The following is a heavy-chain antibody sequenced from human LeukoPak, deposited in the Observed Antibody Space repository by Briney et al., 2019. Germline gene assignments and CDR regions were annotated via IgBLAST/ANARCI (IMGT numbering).Heavy chain of an antibody. CDR1: GGSFSGYN. V-gene: IGHV4-34*01. CDR2: INHSGRT. J-gene: IGHJ4*02. Sequence: PSETLSLTCAVYGGSFSGYNWSWIRQPPGKGLEGIGEINHSGRTNYNPSLKSRVTISVDTSKNQFSLKLSSVTAAATAVYYCARGGGYCSGGSCYKDYWGER. D-gene: IGHD2-15*01. CDR3: ARGGGYCSGGSCYKDY.